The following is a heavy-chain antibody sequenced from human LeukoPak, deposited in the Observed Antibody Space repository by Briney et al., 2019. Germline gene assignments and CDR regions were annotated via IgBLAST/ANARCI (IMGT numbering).Heavy chain of an antibody. J-gene: IGHJ4*02. V-gene: IGHV3-66*01. Sequence: PGGSLRLSCAASGFTVSSNYMSWVRQAPGKGLEWVSLIYSGGSTYYADSVKGRFTISRDNSKNTLYLQVNSLRAEDTAVYYCARDLIAVAGYIDYWGQGTLVTVSS. D-gene: IGHD6-19*01. CDR1: GFTVSSNY. CDR2: IYSGGST. CDR3: ARDLIAVAGYIDY.